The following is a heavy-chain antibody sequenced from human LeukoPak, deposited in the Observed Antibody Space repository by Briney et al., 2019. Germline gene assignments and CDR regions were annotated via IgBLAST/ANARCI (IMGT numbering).Heavy chain of an antibody. CDR1: GGSISSYY. J-gene: IGHJ5*02. Sequence: PSETLSLTCTVSGGSISSYYWNWIRKPPGKGLEWIGYIYYSGSTNYNPSLKSRVTISVDTSKNQFSLKLSSVTAADTAVYYCARHIHEYYDFWSGYSSYNWFDPWGQGTLVTVSS. D-gene: IGHD3-3*01. CDR2: IYYSGST. CDR3: ARHIHEYYDFWSGYSSYNWFDP. V-gene: IGHV4-59*08.